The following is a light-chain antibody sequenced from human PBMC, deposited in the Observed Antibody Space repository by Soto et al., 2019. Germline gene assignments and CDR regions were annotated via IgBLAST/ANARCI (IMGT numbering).Light chain of an antibody. V-gene: IGKV3-11*01. CDR2: EAS. J-gene: IGKJ4*01. CDR3: QQRSNWPQLT. CDR1: QSVSSD. Sequence: EIVLTQSPATLSLSPGERATLSCRASQSVSSDLAWYQQKPAQAPRLLIYEASNRATGIPARFSGSGSGTAFTLTISSLEPEDFAVYYCQQRSNWPQLTFGGGTKVEIK.